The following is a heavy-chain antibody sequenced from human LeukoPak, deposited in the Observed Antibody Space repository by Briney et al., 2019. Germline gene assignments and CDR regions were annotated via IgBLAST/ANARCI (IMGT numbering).Heavy chain of an antibody. CDR3: ARDSFAVVVAASNFDS. CDR2: ISYDGSNK. Sequence: GRSLRLSCAASGFTFSSYAMHWVRQAPGKGLEWVAVISYDGSNKYYADSVKGRFTISRDNSKNTLYLQMTSLRAEDTAVYYCARDSFAVVVAASNFDSWGQGTLVTVSS. J-gene: IGHJ4*02. V-gene: IGHV3-30-3*01. D-gene: IGHD2-15*01. CDR1: GFTFSSYA.